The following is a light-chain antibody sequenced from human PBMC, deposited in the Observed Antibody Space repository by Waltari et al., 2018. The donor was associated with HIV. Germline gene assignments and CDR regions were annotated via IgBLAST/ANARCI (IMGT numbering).Light chain of an antibody. CDR3: QQRNNWPIT. V-gene: IGKV3-11*01. CDR2: DAS. Sequence: EIVLPQSPATLSLSPGERATFSCRASQSVSSSLAWYQQTPGQAPRLLIYDASNRATGIPARFSGSGSGTDFTLTISSLEPEDFALYYCQQRNNWPITFGQGTRLEIK. CDR1: QSVSSS. J-gene: IGKJ5*01.